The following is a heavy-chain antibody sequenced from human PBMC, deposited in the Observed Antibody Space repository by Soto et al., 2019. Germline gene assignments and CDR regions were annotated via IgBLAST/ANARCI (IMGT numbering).Heavy chain of an antibody. Sequence: GGSLRLSCAASGFTFSSDAMHWVRQARGKGLGWVAVISYDGSNKYYADSVKGRFTISRDNSKSTLYLQMNSLSAEDTAVYYCAKDAGALLWFGELLDYFDYWGQGTLVTVSS. V-gene: IGHV3-30*18. D-gene: IGHD3-10*01. CDR1: GFTFSSDA. CDR3: AKDAGALLWFGELLDYFDY. CDR2: ISYDGSNK. J-gene: IGHJ4*02.